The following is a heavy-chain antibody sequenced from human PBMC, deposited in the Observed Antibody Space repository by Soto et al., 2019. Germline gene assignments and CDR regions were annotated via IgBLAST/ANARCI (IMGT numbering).Heavy chain of an antibody. Sequence: SETLSLTCRGYGGSFRGYHRRWSRQPPEKGLEWIGEINHIGSTNYNPSLKSRVTISVDTSKNQFSLKLSSVTAADTAVYYCATGVAAEHFYDSSGYFSDDYWGQGTQVTVS. J-gene: IGHJ4*02. CDR3: ATGVAAEHFYDSSGYFSDDY. V-gene: IGHV4-34*01. CDR2: INHIGST. CDR1: GGSFRGYH. D-gene: IGHD3-22*01.